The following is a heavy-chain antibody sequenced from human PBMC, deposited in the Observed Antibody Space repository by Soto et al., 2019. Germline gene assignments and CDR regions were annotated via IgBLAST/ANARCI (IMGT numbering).Heavy chain of an antibody. D-gene: IGHD3-10*01. CDR2: IYYSGST. V-gene: IGHV4-31*03. J-gene: IGHJ4*02. Sequence: QVQLQESGPGLVKPSQTLSLTCTVSGGSISSGGYYWSWIRKHPGKGLEWIGYIYYSGSTYYNPSLKSRVTISVDTSKNQFSLKLSSVTAADTAVYYCARGITMVRGVVTDWGQGTLVTVSS. CDR1: GGSISSGGYY. CDR3: ARGITMVRGVVTD.